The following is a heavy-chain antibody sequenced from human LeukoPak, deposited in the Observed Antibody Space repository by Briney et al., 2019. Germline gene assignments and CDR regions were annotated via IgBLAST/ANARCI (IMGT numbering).Heavy chain of an antibody. CDR2: TYYRSKRYN. V-gene: IGHV6-1*01. CDR3: ARVLGYCSSTSCLINWFDP. D-gene: IGHD2-2*03. Sequence: SQTLSLTCAISGDSVSSNSAAWNWIRQSPSRGLEWLGRTYYRSKRYNDYAVSVKSRITINPDTSKNQFSLQLNSVTPEDTAVHYCARVLGYCSSTSCLINWFDPWGQGTLVTVSS. J-gene: IGHJ5*02. CDR1: GDSVSSNSAA.